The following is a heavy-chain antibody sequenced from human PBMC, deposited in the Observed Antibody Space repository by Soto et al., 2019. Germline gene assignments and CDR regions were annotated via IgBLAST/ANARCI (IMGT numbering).Heavy chain of an antibody. D-gene: IGHD2-2*01. CDR3: ARDGAPPTQDIVVEALHEV. V-gene: IGHV3-21*01. CDR2: ISSSSSYI. CDR1: GFTFSRYS. Sequence: EVQLVESGGGLVKPGGSLRLSCAASGFTFSRYSMNWVRQAPGKGLEWVASISSSSSYIYYADSVKGRFTISRDNAKNSLYLQMNSLRAEDTAVYYCARDGAPPTQDIVVEALHEVWGKGPTVTVSS. J-gene: IGHJ6*04.